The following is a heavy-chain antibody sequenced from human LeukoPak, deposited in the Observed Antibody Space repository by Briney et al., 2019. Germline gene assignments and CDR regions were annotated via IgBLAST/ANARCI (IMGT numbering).Heavy chain of an antibody. CDR3: AREQWDTFDY. CDR1: GFTFSSYA. J-gene: IGHJ4*02. V-gene: IGHV3-30-3*01. Sequence: SGGSLRLSCTASGFTFSSYAMHWVRQAPGKGLEWVAVISYDGSNKYYADSVKGRFTISRDNSKNTLYLQMNSLRAEDTAVYYCAREQWDTFDYWGQGTLVTVSS. CDR2: ISYDGSNK. D-gene: IGHD1-26*01.